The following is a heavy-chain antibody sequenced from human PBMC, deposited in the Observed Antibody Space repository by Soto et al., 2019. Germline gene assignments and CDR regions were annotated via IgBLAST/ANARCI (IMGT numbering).Heavy chain of an antibody. CDR1: GYTFSDYY. CDR3: AREPATAKPEGVDF. V-gene: IGHV1-2*02. Sequence: ASVKVSCKASGYTFSDYYIHWVRQAPGQGLEWMGWIDPNSGGTKYAPKFQGGVTMTRDTSITTAYMELSRLRSGDTTVYYCAREPATAKPEGVDFWGQGTLVTVSS. CDR2: IDPNSGGT. J-gene: IGHJ4*02. D-gene: IGHD1-1*01.